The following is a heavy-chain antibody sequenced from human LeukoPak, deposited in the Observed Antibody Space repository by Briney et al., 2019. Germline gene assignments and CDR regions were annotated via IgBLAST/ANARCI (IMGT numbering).Heavy chain of an antibody. J-gene: IGHJ4*02. CDR3: ATQTGATSIFDS. CDR2: IYSGGDT. D-gene: IGHD1-7*01. V-gene: IGHV3-66*01. Sequence: PGGSLRLSCAASGFTVSSNYMNWVRQAPGKGLEWVSAIYSGGDTYYADSVRGRFTISRDNSKNTLYLQMNSLRAEDAAVYFCATQTGATSIFDSWGQGTLVTVSS. CDR1: GFTVSSNY.